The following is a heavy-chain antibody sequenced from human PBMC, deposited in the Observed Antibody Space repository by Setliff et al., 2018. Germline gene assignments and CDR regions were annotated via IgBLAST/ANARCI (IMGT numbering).Heavy chain of an antibody. J-gene: IGHJ2*01. CDR3: ARRRRFDSDGPRSPWYFDL. V-gene: IGHV5-51*01. Sequence: GESLKISCKASGYNFLDYWIGWVRQMPGKGLEWMGIIYPDDSDTRYSPSVQGPFTISADKSISTAYLQWSSLKASDTAFYYCARRRRFDSDGPRSPWYFDLWGRGTLVTVSS. D-gene: IGHD2-15*01. CDR1: GYNFLDYW. CDR2: IYPDDSDT.